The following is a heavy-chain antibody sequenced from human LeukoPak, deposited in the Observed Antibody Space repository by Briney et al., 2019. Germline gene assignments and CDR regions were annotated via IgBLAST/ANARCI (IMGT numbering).Heavy chain of an antibody. CDR3: ARDLERGTPFDY. CDR1: GFTFRSYW. J-gene: IGHJ4*02. D-gene: IGHD1-7*01. CDR2: VNIDGDST. V-gene: IGHV3-74*01. Sequence: GGSLRLSCAASGFTFRSYWMHWVRQAPGKGLVWVSRVNIDGDSTYADSVRGRFTLSRDNAKNALYLEMTSLRGEDTGVYYCARDLERGTPFDYWGQGSLVIVSS.